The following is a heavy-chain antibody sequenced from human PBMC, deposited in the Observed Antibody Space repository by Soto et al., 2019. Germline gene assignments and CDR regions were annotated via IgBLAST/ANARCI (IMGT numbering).Heavy chain of an antibody. J-gene: IGHJ2*01. CDR2: FGWASGSI. Sequence: VPLVESGGGLVQPGRSLSLSCAASGFPFAAYALPWVRRAPGPGLEWVSGFGWASGSIGCADSVKGRFTISRDNAKNSLYLQMNSLRAEDTALYYCAKGMYYYDSSGYPLGDWYFDLWGRGTLVTGSS. CDR3: AKGMYYYDSSGYPLGDWYFDL. V-gene: IGHV3-9*01. D-gene: IGHD3-22*01. CDR1: GFPFAAYA.